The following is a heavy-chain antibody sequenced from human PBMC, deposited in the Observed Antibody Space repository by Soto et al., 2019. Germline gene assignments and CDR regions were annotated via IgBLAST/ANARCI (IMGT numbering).Heavy chain of an antibody. J-gene: IGHJ6*02. CDR2: IIPIFGTA. CDR3: ARAGRIGSSWYENYYYGMDV. CDR1: GGTFSSYA. Sequence: QVQLVQSGAEVKKPGSSVKVSCKASGGTFSSYAIRWVRQAPGQGLEWMGGIIPIFGTANYAQKFQGRGTITADESTSTAYMELSSLRSEDTAVYYCARAGRIGSSWYENYYYGMDVWGQGTTVTVSS. D-gene: IGHD6-13*01. V-gene: IGHV1-69*01.